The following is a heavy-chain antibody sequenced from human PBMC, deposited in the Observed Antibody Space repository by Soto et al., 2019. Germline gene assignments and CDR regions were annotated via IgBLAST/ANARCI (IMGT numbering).Heavy chain of an antibody. Sequence: PGGSLRLSCAASGFTFSSYWMSWVRQAPGKGLAWVANIKQDGSEKYYVDSVKGRFTISRDNAKNSLYLQMNSLRAEDTAVYYCARDMDTAMGRSYYYYGMDVWGQGTTVTVSS. V-gene: IGHV3-7*03. J-gene: IGHJ6*02. CDR2: IKQDGSEK. CDR3: ARDMDTAMGRSYYYYGMDV. D-gene: IGHD5-18*01. CDR1: GFTFSSYW.